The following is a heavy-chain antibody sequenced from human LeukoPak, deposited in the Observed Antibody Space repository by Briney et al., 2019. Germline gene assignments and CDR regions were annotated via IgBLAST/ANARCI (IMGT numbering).Heavy chain of an antibody. CDR1: GGSISSYY. CDR3: ARDHGGGYYDSSGYSSGDAFDI. D-gene: IGHD3-22*01. J-gene: IGHJ3*02. CDR2: IYYSGST. V-gene: IGHV4-59*01. Sequence: SETLSLTCTVSGGSISSYYWSWIRQPPGKGLEWIGYIYYSGSTNYNPSLKSRVTISVDTSKNQFSLKLSSVTAADTAVYYCARDHGGGYYDSSGYSSGDAFDIWGQGTMVTVSS.